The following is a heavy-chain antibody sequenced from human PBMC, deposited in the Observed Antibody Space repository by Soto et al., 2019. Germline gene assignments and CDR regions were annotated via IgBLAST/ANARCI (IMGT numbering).Heavy chain of an antibody. CDR2: IIPIFGTA. D-gene: IGHD3-3*01. V-gene: IGHV1-69*13. Sequence: GASVKVSCKASGGTFSSYAICWVRQSPGQGLEWMGGIIPIFGTANYAQKFQGRVTITADESTSTAYMELSSLRSEDTAVYYCAGSGYYGLSGYGLYYYYGMDVWGQGTTVTVSS. CDR3: AGSGYYGLSGYGLYYYYGMDV. CDR1: GGTFSSYA. J-gene: IGHJ6*02.